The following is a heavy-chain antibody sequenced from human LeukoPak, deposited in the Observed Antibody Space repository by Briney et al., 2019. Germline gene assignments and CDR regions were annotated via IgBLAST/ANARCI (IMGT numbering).Heavy chain of an antibody. J-gene: IGHJ4*02. CDR2: INAGNGNT. V-gene: IGHV1-3*01. CDR1: GYTFTSYA. CDR3: ARALFSVPAATGPAGY. D-gene: IGHD2-2*01. Sequence: ASVKVSCKAFGYTFTSYAMHWVRQAPGQRLEWMGWINAGNGNTKYSQKFQGRVTITRDTSASTAYMELSSLRSEDTAVYYCARALFSVPAATGPAGYWGQGTLVTVSS.